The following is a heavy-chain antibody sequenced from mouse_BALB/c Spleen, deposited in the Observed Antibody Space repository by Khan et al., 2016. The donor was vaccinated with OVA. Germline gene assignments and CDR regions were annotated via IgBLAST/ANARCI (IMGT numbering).Heavy chain of an antibody. CDR1: GFTFSSYG. CDR2: INSNGGGT. V-gene: IGHV5-6-3*01. Sequence: EVELVESGGGLVQPGGSLKLSCAASGFTFSSYGMSWVRQTPDKRLELVATINSNGGGTYYPDSVKGRFPISRDNATNTLYLQMSSLKSEDTAMYYCARMARTINWGQGTTLTVSS. J-gene: IGHJ2*01. CDR3: ARMARTIN.